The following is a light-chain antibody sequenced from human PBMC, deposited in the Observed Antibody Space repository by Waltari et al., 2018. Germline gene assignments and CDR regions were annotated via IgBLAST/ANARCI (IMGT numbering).Light chain of an antibody. Sequence: QSVLTQPPSVSGAPGPRVTISCTGSSSNIGAGYDVHWYQQFPGTAPKLLIYHNSNRPSGVPDRFSGSKSGTSASLAITGLLAEDEADYYCQSFDSSLNAVLFGGGTKLTVL. CDR1: SSNIGAGYD. J-gene: IGLJ2*01. CDR2: HNS. CDR3: QSFDSSLNAVL. V-gene: IGLV1-40*01.